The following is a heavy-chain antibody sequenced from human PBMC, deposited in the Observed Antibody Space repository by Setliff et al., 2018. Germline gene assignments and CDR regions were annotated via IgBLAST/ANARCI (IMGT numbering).Heavy chain of an antibody. V-gene: IGHV4-4*07. D-gene: IGHD6-19*01. CDR3: AREQWLDPPGYYYMDV. CDR1: GGSISSYY. Sequence: SETLSLTCTVSGGSISSYYWSWIRQPAGKGLEWIGHIYIGGSANYNPSLKSRASISVDTSKNQFSLKLSSVTAADTAVYYCAREQWLDPPGYYYMDVWAKGTTVTVSS. J-gene: IGHJ6*03. CDR2: IYIGGSA.